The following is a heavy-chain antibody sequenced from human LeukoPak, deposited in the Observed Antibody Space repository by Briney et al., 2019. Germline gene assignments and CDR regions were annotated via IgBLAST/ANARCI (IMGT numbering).Heavy chain of an antibody. V-gene: IGHV1-2*02. D-gene: IGHD6-6*01. J-gene: IGHJ4*02. CDR2: INVNSGGT. CDR3: ARGHESSSPFDY. Sequence: ASVKVSCKASGYTFTGYYMHWVRQAPGQGLEWMGWINVNSGGTKYAQKFQGRVTMTRDTSISTAYMELSRLTSDDTAVYYCARGHESSSPFDYWGQGTLVTVSS. CDR1: GYTFTGYY.